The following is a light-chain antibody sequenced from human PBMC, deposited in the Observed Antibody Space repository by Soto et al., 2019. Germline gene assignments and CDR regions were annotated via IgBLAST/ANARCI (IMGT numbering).Light chain of an antibody. Sequence: DIQMTQSPSTLSASVGDRVTITCRASQSISTWLAWYQKKPGKAPKLLISKASNLEGGVPSRFSGSGSGTEFTITINSLQPDDFATYYCQQYNTYPLSFGGGTTVEIK. V-gene: IGKV1-5*03. CDR1: QSISTW. J-gene: IGKJ4*01. CDR2: KAS. CDR3: QQYNTYPLS.